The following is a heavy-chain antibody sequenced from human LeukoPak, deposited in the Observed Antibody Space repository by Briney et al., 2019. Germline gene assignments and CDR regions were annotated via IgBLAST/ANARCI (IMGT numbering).Heavy chain of an antibody. CDR3: AKVSLVYCGGDCFSGLDY. Sequence: GGSLRLSCAASGFTFSSYAMSWVRQAPGKGLEWVAVISYDGSNKYYADSVKGRFTISRDNSKNTLYLQMSSLRAEDTAMYYCAKVSLVYCGGDCFSGLDYWGQGTLVTVSS. J-gene: IGHJ4*02. CDR2: ISYDGSNK. CDR1: GFTFSSYA. V-gene: IGHV3-30*18. D-gene: IGHD2-21*02.